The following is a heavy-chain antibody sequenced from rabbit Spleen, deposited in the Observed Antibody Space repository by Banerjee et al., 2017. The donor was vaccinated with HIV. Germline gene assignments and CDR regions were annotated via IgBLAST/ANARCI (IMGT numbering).Heavy chain of an antibody. CDR3: ARSAGVSDTGLYL. CDR1: GVSFSSSDY. CDR2: IAIGSGNT. J-gene: IGHJ4*01. V-gene: IGHV1S40*01. Sequence: QSLEESGGDLVKPGASLTLTCTASGVSFSSSDYMCWVRQAPGKGPEWIGCIAIGSGNTYYASWAKGRFTITRSTSLNTVTLQLNSLTAADTATYFCARSAGVSDTGLYLWGPGTLV. D-gene: IGHD4-2*01.